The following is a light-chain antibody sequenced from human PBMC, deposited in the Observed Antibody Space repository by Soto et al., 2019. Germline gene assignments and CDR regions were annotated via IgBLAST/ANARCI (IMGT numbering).Light chain of an antibody. Sequence: EIVLTQSPATLSLSPGESATLSCRASQSVSFYLAWYQQKPGQAPRLLIYDASKRAPGIPARFSGSGSGTDFTLTIGSLEPEDFAVYYCQQRSNWPPFTFGGGTKVDIK. CDR1: QSVSFY. J-gene: IGKJ4*01. CDR3: QQRSNWPPFT. V-gene: IGKV3-11*01. CDR2: DAS.